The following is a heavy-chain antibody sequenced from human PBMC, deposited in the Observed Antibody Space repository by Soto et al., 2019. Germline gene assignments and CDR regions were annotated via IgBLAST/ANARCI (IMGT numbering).Heavy chain of an antibody. CDR3: ARGVSAGGDY. CDR1: GYSFTSLD. Sequence: QVQLVQPGAEVREPGASVKVSCKASGYSFTSLDINWVRQTAGQGLEWMGWMQPSTGRTGYAQKFQGRVTMTRDTSINTAYMELTTLASDDTAFFYCARGVSAGGDYWGQGTLVTVSS. J-gene: IGHJ4*02. CDR2: MQPSTGRT. V-gene: IGHV1-8*01. D-gene: IGHD1-26*01.